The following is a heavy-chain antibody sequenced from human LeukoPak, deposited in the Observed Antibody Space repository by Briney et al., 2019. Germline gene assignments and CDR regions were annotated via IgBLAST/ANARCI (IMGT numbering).Heavy chain of an antibody. Sequence: GASVKVSCKASGYTFTGYYTHWVRQAPGQGLEWMGWINPNSGGTNYAQKFQGRVTMTRDTSISTAYMELSRLRSDDTAVYYCARVPRGYSYVRPGYYFDYWGQGTLVTVSS. CDR1: GYTFTGYY. D-gene: IGHD5-18*01. CDR2: INPNSGGT. CDR3: ARVPRGYSYVRPGYYFDY. J-gene: IGHJ4*02. V-gene: IGHV1-2*02.